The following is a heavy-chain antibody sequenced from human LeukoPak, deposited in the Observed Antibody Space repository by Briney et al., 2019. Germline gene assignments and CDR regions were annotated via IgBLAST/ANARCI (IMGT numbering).Heavy chain of an antibody. Sequence: PGGSVTLPCGASGFPHSSYALLWLRQAPARGLEWVSAISGSGGSTYYADSEKGRFTISRDNSKNTLYLQMNSLRAEDTAVYYCAAGLRQGGVEDYWGQGTLVTVSS. CDR3: AAGLRQGGVEDY. J-gene: IGHJ4*02. D-gene: IGHD3-16*01. CDR2: ISGSGGST. V-gene: IGHV3-23*01. CDR1: GFPHSSYA.